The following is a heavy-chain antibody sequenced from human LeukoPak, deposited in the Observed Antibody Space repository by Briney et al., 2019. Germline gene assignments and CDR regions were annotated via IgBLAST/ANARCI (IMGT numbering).Heavy chain of an antibody. Sequence: PGGSLRLSCAASGFTFSSYGMHWVRQAPGKGLEWVAFLRYDGNKKYYAESVKGRFTISRDNSKNSLFVQMNSLRAEDTAVYFCAKSRSGSANWALQIFDNWGQGTLVTVSS. CDR1: GFTFSSYG. D-gene: IGHD1-1*01. CDR3: AKSRSGSANWALQIFDN. V-gene: IGHV3-30*02. CDR2: LRYDGNKK. J-gene: IGHJ4*02.